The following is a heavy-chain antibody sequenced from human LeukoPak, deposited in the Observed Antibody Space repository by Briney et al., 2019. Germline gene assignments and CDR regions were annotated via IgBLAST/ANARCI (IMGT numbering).Heavy chain of an antibody. D-gene: IGHD2-15*01. CDR3: AKTFGHYCSSSSCPTPGWSFDI. CDR2: ISGTGGSP. V-gene: IGHV3-23*01. Sequence: GRSLRLSCAASAFTVSSDAMSWVRHAPGKGLEWVSAISGTGGSPSYADSVKGRLTISRDNSKTTLYLQMHSLRAEDAAVYYWAKTFGHYCSSSSCPTPGWSFDIWGQGTMVTVSS. J-gene: IGHJ3*02. CDR1: AFTVSSDA.